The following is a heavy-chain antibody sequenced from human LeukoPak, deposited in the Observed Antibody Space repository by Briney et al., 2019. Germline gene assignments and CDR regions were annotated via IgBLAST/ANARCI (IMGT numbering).Heavy chain of an antibody. CDR2: INPNSGGT. V-gene: IGHV1-2*02. CDR1: GYTFTSYG. J-gene: IGHJ4*02. D-gene: IGHD6-13*01. Sequence: ASVKVSCKASGYTFTSYGISWLRQAPGQGLEWMGWINPNSGGTNYAQKFQGRVTMTRDTSISTAYMELSRLRSDDTAVYYCARVRRAAAGFDYWGQGTLVTVSS. CDR3: ARVRRAAAGFDY.